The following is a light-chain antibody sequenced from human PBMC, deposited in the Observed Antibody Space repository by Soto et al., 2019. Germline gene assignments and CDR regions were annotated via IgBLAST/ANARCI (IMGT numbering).Light chain of an antibody. Sequence: MTQSPSTLSASVGDRVTITCRASQGISSYLAWYQQKPGQAPRLLILGASTRASGIPARFSGSGSGTEFTLTISSLQYEDFAVYYCKQYNSWPPFTFGQGTRPEIK. J-gene: IGKJ5*01. V-gene: IGKV3-15*01. CDR2: GAS. CDR3: KQYNSWPPFT. CDR1: QGISSY.